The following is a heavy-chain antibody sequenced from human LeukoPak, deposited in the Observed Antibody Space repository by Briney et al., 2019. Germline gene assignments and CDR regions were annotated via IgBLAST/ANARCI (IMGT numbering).Heavy chain of an antibody. J-gene: IGHJ3*01. V-gene: IGHV4-59*01. Sequence: WETLSLTCTASGCTISSYYRTWIRQPPGKGLEWIGYIYYSGSTNYNASLHRRVTRSVHPSKKQFSLKLSSVTAADTAVYYCARRYCNGGSCYDAFEVWGQGTMVTVSS. CDR1: GCTISSYY. CDR2: IYYSGST. CDR3: ARRYCNGGSCYDAFEV. D-gene: IGHD2-15*01.